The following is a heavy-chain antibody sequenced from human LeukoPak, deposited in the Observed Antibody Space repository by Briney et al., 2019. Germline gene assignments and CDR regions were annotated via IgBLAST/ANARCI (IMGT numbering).Heavy chain of an antibody. D-gene: IGHD2-2*01. CDR1: GYTFTSYG. J-gene: IGHJ4*02. CDR3: ARGGYCSSTSCYFPDY. Sequence: GASVKVSCKASGYTFTSYGISWVRQAPGQGLEWMGWISAYNGNTNYAQKLQGRVTMTTDTSTSTAYMELRSLRSDDTVVYYCARGGYCSSTSCYFPDYWGQGTLVTVSS. CDR2: ISAYNGNT. V-gene: IGHV1-18*01.